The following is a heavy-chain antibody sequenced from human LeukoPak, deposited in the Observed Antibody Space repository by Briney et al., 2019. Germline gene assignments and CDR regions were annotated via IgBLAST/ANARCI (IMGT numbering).Heavy chain of an antibody. CDR3: VRAGYSSGWYRFDY. Sequence: GESLRLSCVASGFTFINYDMHWVRQATGKGLEWVSSIGPTGEPYYPGSVKGRLTISRENARNSLHLQMNSLKVEDTAVYYCVRAGYSSGWYRFDYWGQGILVTVSS. J-gene: IGHJ4*02. V-gene: IGHV3-13*05. CDR2: IGPTGEP. D-gene: IGHD6-19*01. CDR1: GFTFINYD.